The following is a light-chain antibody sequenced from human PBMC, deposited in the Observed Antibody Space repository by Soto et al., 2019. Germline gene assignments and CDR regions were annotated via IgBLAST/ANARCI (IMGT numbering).Light chain of an antibody. CDR3: QHYNSSPYT. J-gene: IGKJ1*01. CDR1: QSISSC. CDR2: KAS. V-gene: IGKV1-5*03. Sequence: DIQMTQSPSTLSASVGDRATITCRASQSISSCLAWYQQKPGKAPKLLIYKASSLESGVPSRFSGSGSGTEFTLTISSLPPDDFATYYYQHYNSSPYTFGQGTKVEIK.